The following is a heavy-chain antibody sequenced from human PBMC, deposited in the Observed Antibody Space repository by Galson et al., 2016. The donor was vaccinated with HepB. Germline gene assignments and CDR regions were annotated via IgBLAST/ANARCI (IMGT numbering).Heavy chain of an antibody. CDR2: IFYSGSS. V-gene: IGHV4-31*03. D-gene: IGHD3-10*01. J-gene: IGHJ4*02. Sequence: ILSLTCSFSGGSISSGGYYWSWIRQHPGKGLEWIGYIFYSGSSYYNPSLKSRVTISVDTSKNQFSLKLSSVTAADTAVYHCTSGLVRGVISFWGQGFLVSVSS. CDR3: TSGLVRGVISF. CDR1: GGSISSGGYY.